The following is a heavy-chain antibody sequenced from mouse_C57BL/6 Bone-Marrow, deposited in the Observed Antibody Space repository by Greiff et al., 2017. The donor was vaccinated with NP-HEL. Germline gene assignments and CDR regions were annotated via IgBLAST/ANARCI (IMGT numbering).Heavy chain of an antibody. CDR1: GYTFTDYE. J-gene: IGHJ1*03. V-gene: IGHV1-15*01. CDR3: TRTYYGSSDVPYWYFDV. CDR2: IDPETGGT. D-gene: IGHD1-1*01. Sequence: VQLQQSGAELVRPGASVTLSCKASGYTFTDYEMHWVKQTPVHGLEWIGAIDPETGGTAYNQKFKGKAILTADKSSSTAYMELRSLTSEDSAVYYCTRTYYGSSDVPYWYFDVWGTGTTVTVSS.